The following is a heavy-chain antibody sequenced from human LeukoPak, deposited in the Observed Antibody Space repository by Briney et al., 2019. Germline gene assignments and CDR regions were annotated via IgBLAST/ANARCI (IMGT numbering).Heavy chain of an antibody. CDR2: TNLHGTAV. D-gene: IGHD3-10*02. V-gene: IGHV3-74*01. CDR1: GFIFSNYW. J-gene: IGHJ4*02. CDR3: ASAYTYVRLGDH. Sequence: GGSLRLSCAVSGFIFSNYWMHWVRQAPGKGLVWVARTNLHGTAVDYADPVKGRFTISRDNSKNMLFLQMNSLRVEDTAVYYCASAYTYVRLGDHWGQGTLVTVSP.